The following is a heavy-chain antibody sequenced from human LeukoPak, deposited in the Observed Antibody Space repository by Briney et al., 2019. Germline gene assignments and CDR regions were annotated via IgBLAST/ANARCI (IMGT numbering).Heavy chain of an antibody. CDR1: GGSISSSNW. J-gene: IGHJ3*02. CDR3: ARVAGLRARTFDI. V-gene: IGHV4-4*02. Sequence: PSETLSLTCAVSGGSISSSNWWSWVRQPPGKGLEWIGYIYYSGSTNYNPSLKSRVTISVDTSKNQFSLKLSSVTAADTAVYYCARVAGLRARTFDIWGQGTMVTVSS. CDR2: IYYSGST.